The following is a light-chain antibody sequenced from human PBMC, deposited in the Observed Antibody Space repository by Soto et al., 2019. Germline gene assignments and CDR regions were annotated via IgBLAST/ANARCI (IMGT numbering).Light chain of an antibody. CDR1: QNIRDNY. J-gene: IGKJ2*01. V-gene: IGKV3-20*01. CDR3: QHDGTSLLYP. CDR2: ATS. Sequence: EIVLTQSPGTLSLSPGERDTLSCRASQNIRDNYLAWYQQKPGPAPRLLIYATSSRASGIPDRFSVSGSGTDFTLTISRLEPEDLALYYCQHDGTSLLYPFGRGTKLEIK.